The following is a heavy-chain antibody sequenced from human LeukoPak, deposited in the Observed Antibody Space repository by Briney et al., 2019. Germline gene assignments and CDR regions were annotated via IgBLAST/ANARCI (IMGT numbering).Heavy chain of an antibody. D-gene: IGHD3-9*01. V-gene: IGHV4-4*07. CDR2: IYTSGST. CDR3: ARDRFDLTTYYYYYMDV. CDR1: GGSISSYY. Sequence: PSETPSLTCTVSGGSISSYYWSWIRQPAGKGLEWIGRIYTSGSTNYNPSLKSRVTMSVDTSKNQFSLKLSSVTAADTAVYYCARDRFDLTTYYYYYMDVWGKGTTVTVSS. J-gene: IGHJ6*03.